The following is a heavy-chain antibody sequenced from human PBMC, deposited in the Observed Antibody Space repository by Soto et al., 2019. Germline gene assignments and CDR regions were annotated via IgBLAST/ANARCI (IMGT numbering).Heavy chain of an antibody. J-gene: IGHJ4*02. V-gene: IGHV3-30*18. CDR3: AKDRYDILTGYCDY. CDR2: ISYDGSNK. Sequence: PGGSLRLSCAASGFTFISYGMHWVRQAPGKGLGWVAVISYDGSNKYYADSVKGRFTISRDNSKNTLYLQMNSLRAEDTAVYYCAKDRYDILTGYCDYWGQGTLVTVS. CDR1: GFTFISYG. D-gene: IGHD3-9*01.